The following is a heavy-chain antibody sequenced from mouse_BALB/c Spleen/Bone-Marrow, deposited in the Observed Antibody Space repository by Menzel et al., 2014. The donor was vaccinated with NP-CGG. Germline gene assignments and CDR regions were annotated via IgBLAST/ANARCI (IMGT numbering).Heavy chain of an antibody. CDR1: GYTFTSYA. CDR2: IYPADGST. D-gene: IGHD2-10*01. CDR3: ARSYYGNPFDY. V-gene: IGHV1S33*01. J-gene: IGHJ2*01. Sequence: LVESGPELVKPGALVKISCKASGYTFTSYAINWVKQRPGQGLEWIGWIYPADGSTKYNEKFKGKATLTADKSSSTAYMQLSSLTSENSAVYCCARSYYGNPFDYRGQGTTLTVSS.